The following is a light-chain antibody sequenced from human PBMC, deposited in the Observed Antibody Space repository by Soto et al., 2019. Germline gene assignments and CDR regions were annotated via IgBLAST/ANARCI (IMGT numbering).Light chain of an antibody. J-gene: IGKJ2*01. Sequence: DIVMTQSPDSLAVSLGERATINCKSSQSVSYSSNNKNYLAWYQQKPGQPPKLLIYWASTREFGVPDRFSGSGSGTDFTLTISGLQAEDVAVYYCQQYYITPYTFGQGTKLEIK. CDR3: QQYYITPYT. CDR2: WAS. CDR1: QSVSYSSNNKNY. V-gene: IGKV4-1*01.